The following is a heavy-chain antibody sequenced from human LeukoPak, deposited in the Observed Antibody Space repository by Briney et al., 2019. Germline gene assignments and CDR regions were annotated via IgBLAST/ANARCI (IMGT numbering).Heavy chain of an antibody. CDR1: GFTFSTYW. CDR3: AKDILLGSVASFDY. J-gene: IGHJ4*02. Sequence: GGSLRLSCAASGFTFSTYWMHWVRQAPGKGLVWVSRIKSDGSTNYADSVKGRFTISRDNAKNTVSLQMNSLRPEDTGVYYCAKDILLGSVASFDYWGQGTLVTVSS. D-gene: IGHD6-19*01. V-gene: IGHV3-74*01. CDR2: IKSDGST.